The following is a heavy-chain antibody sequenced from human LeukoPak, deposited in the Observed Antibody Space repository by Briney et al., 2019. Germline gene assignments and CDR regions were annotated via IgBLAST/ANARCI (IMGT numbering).Heavy chain of an antibody. CDR2: INSDGSTT. D-gene: IGHD1/OR15-1a*01. J-gene: IGHJ3*02. Sequence: PGGSLRLSCAASGFTFSTYWMHWVRQAPGKGLVWVSRINSDGSTTNYADSVRGRFTISRNNAKNTLYLQMNSLRAEDTAVYYCARENNWNNDAFDIWGQGTMVTVSS. CDR1: GFTFSTYW. CDR3: ARENNWNNDAFDI. V-gene: IGHV3-74*01.